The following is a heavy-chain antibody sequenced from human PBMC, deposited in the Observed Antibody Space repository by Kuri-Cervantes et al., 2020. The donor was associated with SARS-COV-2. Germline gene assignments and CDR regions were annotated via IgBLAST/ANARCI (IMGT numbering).Heavy chain of an antibody. D-gene: IGHD6-19*01. CDR2: ISWNSGSI. Sequence: GESLKICCAASGFTFDDYAMHWVRQAPGKGLEWGSGISWNSGSIGYADSVKGRFTISRDNAKNSLYLQMNSLRAEDTALYYCAKDHTVAGRWGAFDIWGQGTMVTVSS. CDR1: GFTFDDYA. CDR3: AKDHTVAGRWGAFDI. J-gene: IGHJ3*02. V-gene: IGHV3-9*01.